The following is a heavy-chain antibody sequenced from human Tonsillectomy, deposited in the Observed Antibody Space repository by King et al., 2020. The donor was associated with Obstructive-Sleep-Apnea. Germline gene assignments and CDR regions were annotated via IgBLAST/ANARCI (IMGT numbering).Heavy chain of an antibody. CDR3: AKDHPYYGSGSYPLEIDY. V-gene: IGHV3-30*02. CDR1: GFTFSTYG. J-gene: IGHJ4*02. D-gene: IGHD3-10*01. CDR2: IRFDGSDK. Sequence: QVQLVESGGGVAQPGGSLRLSCAASGFTFSTYGMHWVRQAPGKGLEWVAFIRFDGSDKYYADSEKGRFTISRDNSKNTLYLQMTSLSPEETAVYYCAKDHPYYGSGSYPLEIDYWGQGTLVTVSS.